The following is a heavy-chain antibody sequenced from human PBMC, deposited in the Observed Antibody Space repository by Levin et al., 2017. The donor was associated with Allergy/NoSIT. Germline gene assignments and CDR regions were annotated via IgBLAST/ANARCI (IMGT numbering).Heavy chain of an antibody. CDR2: ISRSGYT. J-gene: IGHJ5*02. CDR3: ARTVGSGECSGDSCSNWFDP. Sequence: LSLTCAVSGFRLSDHYMSWIRQAPGKGLEWVTYISRSGYTNYADSVKGRFTISRDNAENAMSLQMNSLTPEETAMYYCARTVGSGECSGDSCSNWFDPWGQGTLVTVSS. CDR1: GFRLSDHY. V-gene: IGHV3-11*03. D-gene: IGHD2-15*01.